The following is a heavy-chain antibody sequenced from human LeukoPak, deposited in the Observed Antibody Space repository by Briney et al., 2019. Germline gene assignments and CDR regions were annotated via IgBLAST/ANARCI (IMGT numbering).Heavy chain of an antibody. CDR1: GFTFSTNA. Sequence: GGSLRLSCLTSGFTFSTNAMSWVRQAPGKGLEWVSAISGRSSSTYYADSVKGRFTISRDNSKNTLYLQMNSLRAEDTAVYYCAKDPVNWGQDSGAFDIWGQGTMVTVSS. CDR2: ISGRSSST. D-gene: IGHD3-16*01. V-gene: IGHV3-23*01. CDR3: AKDPVNWGQDSGAFDI. J-gene: IGHJ3*02.